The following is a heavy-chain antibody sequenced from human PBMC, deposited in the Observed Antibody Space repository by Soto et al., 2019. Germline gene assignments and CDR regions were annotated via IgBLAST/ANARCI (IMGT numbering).Heavy chain of an antibody. V-gene: IGHV4-31*03. CDR2: IYYSGSP. J-gene: IGHJ5*02. CDR3: ARVLWFGELVKLDP. CDR1: GGSISSGGYY. D-gene: IGHD3-10*01. Sequence: QVQLQESGPGLVKPSQTLSLTCTVSGGSISSGGYYWSWIRQHPGKGLEWIGYIYYSGSPYYNPSLKSRVTISVDTSKNQFSLKLSSVTAADTAVYYCARVLWFGELVKLDPWGQGTLVTVSS.